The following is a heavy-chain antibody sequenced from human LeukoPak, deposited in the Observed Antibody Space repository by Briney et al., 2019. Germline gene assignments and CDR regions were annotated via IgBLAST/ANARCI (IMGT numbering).Heavy chain of an antibody. V-gene: IGHV3-21*01. Sequence: GALRLSCAASGFTFSSYSMNWVRQAPGKGLEWVSSISSSSSYIYYADSVKGRFTISRDNAKNSLYLQMNSLRAEDTAVYYCARDKSGGGSVFDYWGQGTLVTVSS. CDR1: GFTFSSYS. CDR3: ARDKSGGGSVFDY. J-gene: IGHJ4*02. CDR2: ISSSSSYI. D-gene: IGHD2-8*02.